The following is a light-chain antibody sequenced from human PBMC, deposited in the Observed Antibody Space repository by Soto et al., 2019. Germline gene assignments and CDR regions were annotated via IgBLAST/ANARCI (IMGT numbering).Light chain of an antibody. CDR2: DVT. CDR1: SRDVAVYSY. CDR3: SSYAGSYTWI. V-gene: IGLV2-11*01. J-gene: IGLJ1*01. Sequence: QGVLVEPGAVCVFPGQSVTVSCTGTSRDVAVYSYVSWFQQHPGKAPQLLIYDVTKRPSGVPDRFSGSKSGNTAALTISGLQAEDEAEYFCSSYAGSYTWIFGSGTKVTVL.